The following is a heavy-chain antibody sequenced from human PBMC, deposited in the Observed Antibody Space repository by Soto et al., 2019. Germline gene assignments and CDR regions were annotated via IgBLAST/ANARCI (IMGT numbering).Heavy chain of an antibody. CDR3: ARDLTQTIGYCSSTSCYWDAFDI. J-gene: IGHJ3*02. Sequence: QVQLVQSGAEVKKPGASVKVSCKASGYTFTGYYMHWVRQAPGQGLEWMGWINPNSGGTNYAQKFQGRVTMTRDTSISTAYMELSRLRSDDTAVYYCARDLTQTIGYCSSTSCYWDAFDIWGQGTMVTVSS. CDR2: INPNSGGT. CDR1: GYTFTGYY. D-gene: IGHD2-2*01. V-gene: IGHV1-2*02.